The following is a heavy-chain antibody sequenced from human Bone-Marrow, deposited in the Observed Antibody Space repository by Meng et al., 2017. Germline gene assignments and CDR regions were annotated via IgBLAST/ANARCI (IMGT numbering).Heavy chain of an antibody. CDR3: ARGGVWRGQLGAHLYYFDY. V-gene: IGHV1-2*02. CDR1: GYTFTGYY. Sequence: ASVKVSCKASGYTFTGYYMHWVRQPPGQGLEWMGWINPNSGGTNYAQKFQGRVTMTRDTSISTAYMELSRLRSDDTAVYYCARGGVWRGQLGAHLYYFDYWGQGTLVTVSS. J-gene: IGHJ4*02. CDR2: INPNSGGT. D-gene: IGHD3-3*01.